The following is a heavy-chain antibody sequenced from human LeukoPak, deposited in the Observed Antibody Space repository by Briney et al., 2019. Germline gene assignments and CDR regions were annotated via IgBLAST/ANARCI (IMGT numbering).Heavy chain of an antibody. V-gene: IGHV4-4*07. CDR2: IYTSGST. CDR3: ARGRRAGDPYFFDY. CDR1: GGSINSYY. D-gene: IGHD2-21*01. Sequence: SETLSLTCTVSGGSINSYYWSWIRQPAGKGLEWIGRIYTSGSTNYNPSLKSQVTMSVDTSKNQFSLNLSSVTVADTAVYYCARGRRAGDPYFFDYWGQGILVTVSS. J-gene: IGHJ4*02.